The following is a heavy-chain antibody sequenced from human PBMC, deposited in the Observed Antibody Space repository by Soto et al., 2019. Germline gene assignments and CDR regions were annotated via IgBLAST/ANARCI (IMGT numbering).Heavy chain of an antibody. V-gene: IGHV1-18*01. J-gene: IGHJ6*02. Sequence: ASVKVSCKASGYTFTSYGISWVRQAPGQGLEWMGWISAYNGNTNYAQKLQGRVTMTTDTSTSTAYMELRSLRSDDTAVYYCARSLMGRGVIRYYGMDVWGQGTTVTVSS. CDR1: GYTFTSYG. D-gene: IGHD3-10*01. CDR3: ARSLMGRGVIRYYGMDV. CDR2: ISAYNGNT.